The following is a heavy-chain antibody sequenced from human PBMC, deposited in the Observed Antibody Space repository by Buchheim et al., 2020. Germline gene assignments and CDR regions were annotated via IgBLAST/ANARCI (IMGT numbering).Heavy chain of an antibody. J-gene: IGHJ5*02. CDR2: IYYSGST. CDR1: GGSISSGGYY. CDR3: ARGGRYDFWSGYPSRLTIGWFDP. D-gene: IGHD3-3*01. V-gene: IGHV4-31*03. Sequence: QVQLQESGPGLVKPSQTLSLTCTVSGGSISSGGYYWSWIRQHPGKGLEWIGYIYYSGSTYYNPSLKSRVTISVDTSKNQFSLKLSSVTAADTAVYYCARGGRYDFWSGYPSRLTIGWFDPWGQGTL.